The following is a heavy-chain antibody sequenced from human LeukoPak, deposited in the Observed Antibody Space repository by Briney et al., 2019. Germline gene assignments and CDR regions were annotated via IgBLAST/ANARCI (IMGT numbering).Heavy chain of an antibody. D-gene: IGHD6-13*01. CDR3: ARERGIAAAGSPGGYGMDV. CDR1: GFTFSSYS. CDR2: ISSSSSYI. V-gene: IGHV3-21*01. J-gene: IGHJ6*02. Sequence: GGSLRLSCAASGFTFSSYSMNWVRQAPGKGLEWVSSISSSSSYIYYADSVKGRFTISRDNAKNSLYLQMNSLRAEDTAVYYCARERGIAAAGSPGGYGMDVWGQGTTVTVSS.